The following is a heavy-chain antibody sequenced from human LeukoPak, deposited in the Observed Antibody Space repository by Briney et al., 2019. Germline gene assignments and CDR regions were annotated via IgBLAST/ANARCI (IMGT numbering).Heavy chain of an antibody. D-gene: IGHD4-17*01. CDR1: GGSFSGYY. Sequence: SETLSLTCAVYGGSFSGYYWSWIRQPPGKGLEWIGEINHSGSTNYNPSLKGRVTISVDTSKNQFSLKLSSVTAADTAVYYCARAGDQEDYRSYGTDYWGQGTLVTVSS. CDR2: INHSGST. CDR3: ARAGDQEDYRSYGTDY. V-gene: IGHV4-34*01. J-gene: IGHJ4*02.